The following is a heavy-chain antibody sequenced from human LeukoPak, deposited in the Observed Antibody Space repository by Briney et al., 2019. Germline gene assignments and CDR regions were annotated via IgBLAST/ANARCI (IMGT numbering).Heavy chain of an antibody. CDR2: IYFTTGRF. CDR1: GGSITNYF. J-gene: IGHJ6*03. CDR3: ARELAVGMHFYNMDI. D-gene: IGHD6-19*01. Sequence: SETLSLTCTVSGGSITNYFWTWVRQPPGKGLEWIGYIYFTTGRFYYNPALKSRVSMSLDTSRSQFSLNLTSVTAADTAVYYCARELAVGMHFYNMDIWGKGTPVTVSS. V-gene: IGHV4-4*08.